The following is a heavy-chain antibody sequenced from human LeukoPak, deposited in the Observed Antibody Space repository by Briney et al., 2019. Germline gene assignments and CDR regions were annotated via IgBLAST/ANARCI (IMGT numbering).Heavy chain of an antibody. V-gene: IGHV4-59*01. D-gene: IGHD1-26*01. CDR3: ARGWELRAFDI. CDR2: IYYSGST. CDR1: GGSISSYY. Sequence: PSETLSLTCTVSGGSISSYYWSWIRQPPGKGLEWIGYIYYSGSTNYNPSLKSRVTISVDTSKNQFSLKLSSVTAADTAVYYCARGWELRAFDIWGQGTMVTVSS. J-gene: IGHJ3*02.